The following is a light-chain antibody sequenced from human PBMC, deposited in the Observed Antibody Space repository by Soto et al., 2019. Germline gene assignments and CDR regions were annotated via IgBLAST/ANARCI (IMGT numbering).Light chain of an antibody. CDR2: DAS. Sequence: EIVLTKSSGSLSLTKGEGGTLXCRPSQSVTSYLAWYQQKNGKASRLLIYDASNRNTVIPDRFSGSGCGRDFILTISRLAPEEFAVYYCHQYGSSGTFGQGTKVDI. CDR1: QSVTSY. J-gene: IGKJ1*01. CDR3: HQYGSSGT. V-gene: IGKV3-20*01.